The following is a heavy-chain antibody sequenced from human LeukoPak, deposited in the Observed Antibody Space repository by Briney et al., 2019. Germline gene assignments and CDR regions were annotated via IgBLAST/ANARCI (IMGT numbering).Heavy chain of an antibody. D-gene: IGHD4-17*01. CDR3: ARGYGDYEGDAPLDY. CDR1: GFTFSSYA. J-gene: IGHJ4*02. CDR2: ISSSSSYT. Sequence: GGSLRLSCAASGFTFSSYAMHWVRQAPGKGLEWVSYISSSSSYTNYADSVKGRFTISRDNAKNSLYLQMNSLRAEDTAVYYCARGYGDYEGDAPLDYWGQGTLVTVSS. V-gene: IGHV3-21*05.